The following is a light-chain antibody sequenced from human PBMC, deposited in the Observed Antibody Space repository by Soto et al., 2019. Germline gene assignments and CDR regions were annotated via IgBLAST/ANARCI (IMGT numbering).Light chain of an antibody. CDR1: QSVSSSY. J-gene: IGKJ1*01. V-gene: IGKV3-20*01. Sequence: EIVLTQSPGTLSLSPGERATLSCSSSQSVSSSYLAWYQQKPGQAPRLLIYGASSRATGIPDRFSGGGSGTEFTLTISSLQPDDFATYYCQHYNSYSEAFGQGTKVDI. CDR3: QHYNSYSEA. CDR2: GAS.